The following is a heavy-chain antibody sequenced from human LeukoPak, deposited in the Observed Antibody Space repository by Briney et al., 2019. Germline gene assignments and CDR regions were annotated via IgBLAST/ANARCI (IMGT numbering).Heavy chain of an antibody. J-gene: IGHJ6*02. CDR2: INHSGST. V-gene: IGHV4-34*01. D-gene: IGHD3-22*01. CDR1: GGSFSGYY. Sequence: SETLSLTCAVYGGSFSGYYWSWIRQPPGKGLERIGEINHSGSTNYNPSLKSRVTISVDTSKNQFSLKLSSVTAADTAVYYCARAYDSSGYYHYYYGMDVWGQGTTVTVSS. CDR3: ARAYDSSGYYHYYYGMDV.